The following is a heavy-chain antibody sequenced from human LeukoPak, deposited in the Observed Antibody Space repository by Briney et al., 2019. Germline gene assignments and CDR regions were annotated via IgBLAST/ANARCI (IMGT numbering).Heavy chain of an antibody. J-gene: IGHJ4*02. CDR1: GASISSRDHY. Sequence: SETLSLTCTVSGASISSRDHYWSWIRQPPGQGLEWIGYISYSGSTYYNPSLKSRVTISVDTSKNQFSLKLSSVTAADTAVYYCATLYGSGSYYPPDYWGQGILVTVSS. CDR3: ATLYGSGSYYPPDY. V-gene: IGHV4-30-4*08. D-gene: IGHD3-10*01. CDR2: ISYSGST.